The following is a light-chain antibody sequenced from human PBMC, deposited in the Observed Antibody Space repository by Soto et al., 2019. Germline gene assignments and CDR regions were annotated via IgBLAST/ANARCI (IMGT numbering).Light chain of an antibody. CDR3: QQYGSLPWT. V-gene: IGKV3-20*01. CDR1: QSVSSSY. CDR2: GAS. J-gene: IGKJ1*01. Sequence: EIVLTQSPGTLSLSPGERATLSCRASQSVSSSYLAWYQQKLGQAPRLLIYGASSRATGIPDRFSGSGSGTDFTLTISRLEPEDFAVYYCQQYGSLPWTF.